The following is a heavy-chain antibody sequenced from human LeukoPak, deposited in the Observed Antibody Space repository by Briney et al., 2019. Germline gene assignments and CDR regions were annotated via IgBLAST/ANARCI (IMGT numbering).Heavy chain of an antibody. CDR3: ARDGIAAAGTRFGFDP. CDR1: GYTFTGYY. D-gene: IGHD6-13*01. V-gene: IGHV1-2*02. Sequence: ASVKVSCKASGYTFTGYYMHWVRQAPGQGLEWMGWINPNSGGTNYAQKFQGRVTMTRDTSISTAYMELSRLRSDDTAVYYCARDGIAAAGTRFGFDPWGQGTLVTVSS. CDR2: INPNSGGT. J-gene: IGHJ5*02.